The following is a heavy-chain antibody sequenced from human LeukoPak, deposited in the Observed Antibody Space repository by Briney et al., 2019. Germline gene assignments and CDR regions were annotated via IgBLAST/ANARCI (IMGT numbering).Heavy chain of an antibody. CDR3: ARWFSYYFDY. D-gene: IGHD3-10*01. J-gene: IGHJ4*02. Sequence: GGSLRLSCAASGFTFSSYGMHWVRQTPGKGPEWVAAIWDDGSHKYFADSVKGRFTISRDNSKNTLYLQMNSLRAEDTAVYYCARWFSYYFDYWGQGTLVTVSS. V-gene: IGHV3-33*01. CDR1: GFTFSSYG. CDR2: IWDDGSHK.